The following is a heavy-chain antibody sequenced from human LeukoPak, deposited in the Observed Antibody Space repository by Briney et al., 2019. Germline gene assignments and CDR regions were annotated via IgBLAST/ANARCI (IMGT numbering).Heavy chain of an antibody. J-gene: IGHJ4*02. CDR1: GFTVSSNY. CDR2: IYSGGST. Sequence: GSLRLSCAASGFTVSSNYMSWVRQAPGKGLEWVSVIYSGGSTYYADSVKGRFTISRDNSKNTLYLQMNSLRAEDTAVYYCARRSCTSTSCSYFDYWGQGTLVTVSS. CDR3: ARRSCTSTSCSYFDY. V-gene: IGHV3-66*01. D-gene: IGHD2-2*01.